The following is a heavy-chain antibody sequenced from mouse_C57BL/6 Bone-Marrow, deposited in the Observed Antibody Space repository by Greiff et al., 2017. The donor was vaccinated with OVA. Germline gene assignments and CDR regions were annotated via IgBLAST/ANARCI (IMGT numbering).Heavy chain of an antibody. Sequence: VQLQQSGAELAKPGASVKLSCKASGYTFTSYWMHWVKQRPGQGLEWIGYINPSSGYTKYNQKFKDKATLTADKSSSTAYMKRSSLTYENSAVYYCARKGMVKKAWFSYWGQVTLVTF. D-gene: IGHD2-2*01. V-gene: IGHV1-7*01. CDR2: INPSSGYT. J-gene: IGHJ3*01. CDR3: ARKGMVKKAWFSY. CDR1: GYTFTSYW.